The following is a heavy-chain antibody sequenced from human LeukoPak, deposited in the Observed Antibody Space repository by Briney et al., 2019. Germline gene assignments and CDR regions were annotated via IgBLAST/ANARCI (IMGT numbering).Heavy chain of an antibody. J-gene: IGHJ4*02. D-gene: IGHD6-19*01. CDR3: AKAGIGVVGYFDY. CDR1: GFTFNSYA. Sequence: GGSLRLPCAVSGFTFNSYAMSWVRQAPGKGLEWVSAIRGSGGGTYYADPVKGRFTISRDNSKNTLYLQMNSLRDEDTALYYCAKAGIGVVGYFDYWGQGTLVTVSS. V-gene: IGHV3-23*01. CDR2: IRGSGGGT.